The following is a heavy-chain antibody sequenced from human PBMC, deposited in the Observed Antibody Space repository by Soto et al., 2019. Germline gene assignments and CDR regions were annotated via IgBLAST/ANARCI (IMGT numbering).Heavy chain of an antibody. CDR2: ISANNGNT. V-gene: IGHV1-18*01. Sequence: QVRLVHSETEVKKPGASVNVSCKASGYTFTSYTISWVRQAPGQGLEWIGWISANNGNTEFAQKFQDRLTMIADTTTSTAYLELRNLTPDDTAVYYCARSIPWVDPWGQGNLVAASS. CDR1: GYTFTSYT. J-gene: IGHJ5*02. CDR3: ARSIPWVDP.